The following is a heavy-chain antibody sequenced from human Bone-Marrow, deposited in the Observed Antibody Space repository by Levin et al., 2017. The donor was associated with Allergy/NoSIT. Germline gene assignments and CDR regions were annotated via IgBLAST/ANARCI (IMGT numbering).Heavy chain of an antibody. CDR3: TRHGGGDAGDDVFDN. D-gene: IGHD5-12*01. V-gene: IGHV3-73*01. CDR1: GFAFSGSA. J-gene: IGHJ4*02. Sequence: PGGSLRLSCATSGFAFSGSAMHWVRQASGKGLEWVGRIRTEGNSYATAYGASVRDRFTISRDDSKNTAYLQMNFLKTEDTALYSCTRHGGGDAGDDVFDNWGQGTLVTVSS. CDR2: IRTEGNSYAT.